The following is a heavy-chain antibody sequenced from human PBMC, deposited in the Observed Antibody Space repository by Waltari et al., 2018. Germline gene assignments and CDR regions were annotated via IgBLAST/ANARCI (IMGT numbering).Heavy chain of an antibody. CDR1: GYSISSGYY. CDR2: IYHSGST. Sequence: QVQLQESGPGLVKPSETLSLTCAVSGYSISSGYYWGWIRQPPGKGLEWIGSIYHSGSTYYNPSLKSRVTISVDTSKNQFSLKLSSVTAADTAVYYCARTYIDGNDYWGQGTLVTVSS. D-gene: IGHD3-16*01. CDR3: ARTYIDGNDY. J-gene: IGHJ4*02. V-gene: IGHV4-38-2*01.